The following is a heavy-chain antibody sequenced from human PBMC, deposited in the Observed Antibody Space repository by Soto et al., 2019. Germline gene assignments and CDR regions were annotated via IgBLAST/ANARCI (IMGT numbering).Heavy chain of an antibody. CDR2: IFPLTDIP. CDR1: GGTFRNYP. CDR3: ARGPLVVLNYFES. V-gene: IGHV1-69*02. Sequence: QVQLVQSGTEVKKPGSSVKVSCKASGGTFRNYPINWVRQAPVQGLEWMGSIFPLTDIPDYAQNFQARLTISADTSTSTAYMELSSLTSDDPAMYFCARGPLVVLNYFESWGQGTLVTVSS. J-gene: IGHJ4*02.